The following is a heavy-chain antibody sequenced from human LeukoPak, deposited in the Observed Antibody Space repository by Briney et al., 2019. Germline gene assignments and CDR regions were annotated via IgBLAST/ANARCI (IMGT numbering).Heavy chain of an antibody. D-gene: IGHD3-22*01. J-gene: IGHJ4*02. CDR3: AKDLTLIVVVPKGPFDY. CDR2: ISGSGGST. Sequence: GGSLRLSCAASGFTFSSNAMSWVRQAPGKGLEWVSAISGSGGSTYYADSVKGRFTISRDNSKNTLYLQMNSLRAEDTAVYYCAKDLTLIVVVPKGPFDYWGQGTLVTVSS. V-gene: IGHV3-23*01. CDR1: GFTFSSNA.